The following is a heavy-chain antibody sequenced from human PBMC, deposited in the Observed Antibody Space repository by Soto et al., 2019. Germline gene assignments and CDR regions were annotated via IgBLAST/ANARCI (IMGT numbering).Heavy chain of an antibody. CDR3: AKDPRIAAAGTNFDY. CDR2: ISYDGSNK. Sequence: GGSLRLSCAASGFTFSSYAMHWVRQAPGKGLEWVAVISYDGSNKYYADSVKGRFTISRDNSKNTLYLQMNSLRAEDTAVYYCAKDPRIAAAGTNFDYWGQGTLVTVSS. V-gene: IGHV3-30-3*01. J-gene: IGHJ4*02. D-gene: IGHD6-13*01. CDR1: GFTFSSYA.